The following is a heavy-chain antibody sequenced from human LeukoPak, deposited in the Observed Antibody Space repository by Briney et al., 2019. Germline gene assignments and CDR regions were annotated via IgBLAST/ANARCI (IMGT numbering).Heavy chain of an antibody. CDR2: IYYSGST. J-gene: IGHJ4*02. Sequence: SETLSLTCTVSGGSISSSSYYWGWIRQPPGKGLEWIGSIYYSGSTYYNPSLKSRVTISVDTSKNQFSLKLSSVTAADTAVYYCARAGQYSYGQIDYWGQGTLVTVSS. V-gene: IGHV4-39*07. D-gene: IGHD5-18*01. CDR3: ARAGQYSYGQIDY. CDR1: GGSISSSSYY.